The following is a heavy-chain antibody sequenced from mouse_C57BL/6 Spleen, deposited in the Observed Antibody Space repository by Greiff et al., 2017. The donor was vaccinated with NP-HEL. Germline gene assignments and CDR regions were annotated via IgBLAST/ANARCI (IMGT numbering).Heavy chain of an antibody. V-gene: IGHV1-59*01. D-gene: IGHD1-1*01. Sequence: QVQLQQPGAELVRPGTSVKLSCKASGYTFTSYWMHWVKQRPGQGLEWIGVIDPSDSYTNYNQKFKGKATLTVDTSSSTAYMQLSSLTSEDSAVYYCALNYYGSSYGFAYWGQGTLVTVSA. J-gene: IGHJ3*01. CDR1: GYTFTSYW. CDR2: IDPSDSYT. CDR3: ALNYYGSSYGFAY.